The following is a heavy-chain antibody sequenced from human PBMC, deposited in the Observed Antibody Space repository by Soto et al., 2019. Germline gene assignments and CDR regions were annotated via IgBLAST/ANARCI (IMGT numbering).Heavy chain of an antibody. J-gene: IGHJ6*03. CDR1: GGSISSYY. CDR3: ARDRRRDDYNYSYYMDV. CDR2: IYYSGST. Sequence: SETLSLTCTVSGGSISSYYWSWIRQPPGKGLEWIGYIYYSGSTNYNPSLKSRVTISVDTSKNQFSLKLSSVTAADTAVYYCARDRRRDDYNYSYYMDVWGKGTTVTVSS. V-gene: IGHV4-59*01.